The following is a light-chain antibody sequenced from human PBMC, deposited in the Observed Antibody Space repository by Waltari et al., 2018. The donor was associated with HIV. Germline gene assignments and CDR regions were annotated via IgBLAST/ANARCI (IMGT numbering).Light chain of an antibody. J-gene: IGKJ3*01. CDR1: QRATRSS. CDR2: GAS. CDR3: QRNAGSPPFP. V-gene: IGKV3-20*01. Sequence: EMALTQSPATLSLSAGERATLACRASQRATRSSLAWYHQNPGQPPRVLIYGASSKATSTPDRVSGSGSGNDFTLTIGRLEPEDFAVYYCQRNAGSPPFPFGPGTKVDIK.